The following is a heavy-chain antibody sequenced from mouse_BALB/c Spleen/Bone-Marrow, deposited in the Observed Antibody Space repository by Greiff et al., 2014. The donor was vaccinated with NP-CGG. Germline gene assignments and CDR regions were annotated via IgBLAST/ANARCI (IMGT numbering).Heavy chain of an antibody. CDR2: VYPGNNDT. V-gene: IGHV1-5*01. Sequence: EVQLVESGTVLARPGASVKMSCKASGYTFTSFWMHWVKQRPGQGLEWIGAVYPGNNDTNYNQNFKGKAKLTAVTSASTAYMEFSSLTNEDSAVYYCTRYFYGGRDWYFDVRGAGTTVTVSS. J-gene: IGHJ1*01. CDR3: TRYFYGGRDWYFDV. D-gene: IGHD1-1*01. CDR1: GYTFTSFW.